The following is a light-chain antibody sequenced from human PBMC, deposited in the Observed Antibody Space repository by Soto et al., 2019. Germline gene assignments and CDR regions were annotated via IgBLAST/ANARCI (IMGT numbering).Light chain of an antibody. CDR2: GAS. CDR1: QSVSSSY. J-gene: IGKJ3*01. CDR3: QQYGSSPVT. V-gene: IGKV3-20*01. Sequence: EIVMTQSPATLSLSPGERATLSCRVSQSVSSSYLAWYQQKPGQAPRLLIYGASSRATGIPDRFSGSGSGTDFTLTISRLEPEDFAVYYCQQYGSSPVTFGPGTKVDIK.